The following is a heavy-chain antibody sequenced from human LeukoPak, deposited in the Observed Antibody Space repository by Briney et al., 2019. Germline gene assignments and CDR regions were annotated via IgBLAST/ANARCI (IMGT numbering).Heavy chain of an antibody. CDR1: GFTFSSYS. CDR3: ARDLSHSSGWRQVYAFDI. Sequence: GGSLRLSCAASGFTFSSYSMNWVRQAPGKGLEWVSSISSSSSYIYYADSVKGRFTISRDNAKNSLYLQMNSLRAEDTAVYYCARDLSHSSGWRQVYAFDIWGQGTIVTVSS. CDR2: ISSSSSYI. J-gene: IGHJ3*02. V-gene: IGHV3-21*01. D-gene: IGHD6-19*01.